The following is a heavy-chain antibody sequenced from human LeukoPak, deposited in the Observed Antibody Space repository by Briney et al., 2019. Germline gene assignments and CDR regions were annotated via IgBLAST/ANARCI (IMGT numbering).Heavy chain of an antibody. CDR3: AKDLHPGRDGYPGRFDY. CDR1: GFTFSNYV. J-gene: IGHJ4*02. D-gene: IGHD5-24*01. V-gene: IGHV3-23*01. CDR2: ISGSGRST. Sequence: GGSLRLSCAASGFTFSNYVMSWVRQAPGKGLEWVSAISGSGRSTYYADSVKGRFTISRDNSKNTLYLQMNSLRVEDTAVYYCAKDLHPGRDGYPGRFDYWGQGTLVTVSS.